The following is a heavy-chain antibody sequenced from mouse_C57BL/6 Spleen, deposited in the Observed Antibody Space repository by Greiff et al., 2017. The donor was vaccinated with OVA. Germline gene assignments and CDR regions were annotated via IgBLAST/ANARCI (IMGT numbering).Heavy chain of an antibody. CDR3: ARTNWENAMDY. CDR2: IYPGDGDT. J-gene: IGHJ4*01. V-gene: IGHV1-80*01. Sequence: LVEPGASVKISCKASGYAFSSYWMNWVKQRPGKGLEWIGQIYPGDGDTNYNGKFKGKATLTADKSSSTAYMQLSSLTSEDSAVYFCARTNWENAMDYWGQGTSVTVSS. CDR1: GYAFSSYW. D-gene: IGHD4-1*01.